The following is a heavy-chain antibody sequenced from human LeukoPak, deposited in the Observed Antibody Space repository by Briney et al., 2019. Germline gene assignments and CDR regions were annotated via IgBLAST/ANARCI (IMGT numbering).Heavy chain of an antibody. CDR1: GGSISSYH. CDR3: ASALYYYGSGYAFDI. Sequence: PSETLSLTCTVSGGSISSYHWSWIRQPPRKGLEWIGYIYYSGSTNYNPSLKSRVTISVDTSKNQFSLKLSSVTAADTAVYYCASALYYYGSGYAFDIWGQGTMVTVSS. J-gene: IGHJ3*02. V-gene: IGHV4-59*01. D-gene: IGHD3-10*01. CDR2: IYYSGST.